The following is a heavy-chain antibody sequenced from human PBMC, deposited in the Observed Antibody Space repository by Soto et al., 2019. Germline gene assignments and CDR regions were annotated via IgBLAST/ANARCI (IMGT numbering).Heavy chain of an antibody. J-gene: IGHJ6*02. Sequence: GESLKFSCKGSGYSFTSYWIGWVRQMPGKGLEWMGIIYPGDSDTRYSPSFQGQVTISADKSISTAYLQWSSLKASDTAMYYCARVSGYDFNYYYYYGMDVWGPGTTVTVSS. V-gene: IGHV5-51*01. CDR1: GYSFTSYW. CDR2: IYPGDSDT. CDR3: ARVSGYDFNYYYYYGMDV. D-gene: IGHD5-12*01.